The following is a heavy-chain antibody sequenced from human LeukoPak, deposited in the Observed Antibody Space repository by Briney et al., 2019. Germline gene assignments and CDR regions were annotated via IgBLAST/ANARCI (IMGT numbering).Heavy chain of an antibody. D-gene: IGHD6-19*01. CDR3: VRGRYSSGWFKDKNWFDP. CDR1: GGSISSSSYY. V-gene: IGHV4-39*07. CDR2: IYSTGNT. Sequence: SETLSLTCTVSGGSISSSSYYWGWIRQPPGKGLEWIGSIYSTGNTKYNPSLKSRATISVDTSKNQFSLKLSSVTAADTAVYYCVRGRYSSGWFKDKNWFDPWGQGIPVTVSS. J-gene: IGHJ5*02.